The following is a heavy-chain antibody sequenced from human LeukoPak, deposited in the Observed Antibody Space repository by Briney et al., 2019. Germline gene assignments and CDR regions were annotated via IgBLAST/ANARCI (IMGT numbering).Heavy chain of an antibody. Sequence: GASVTVSCTASGYTFTSYYMHWVRQAPGQGLEWMGIINPSGGSTSYAQKFQGRVTMTRDTSTSTVYMELSSLRSEDTAVYYCARDRVGATFDYWGQGTLVTVSS. J-gene: IGHJ4*02. V-gene: IGHV1-46*01. CDR1: GYTFTSYY. CDR3: ARDRVGATFDY. CDR2: INPSGGST. D-gene: IGHD1-26*01.